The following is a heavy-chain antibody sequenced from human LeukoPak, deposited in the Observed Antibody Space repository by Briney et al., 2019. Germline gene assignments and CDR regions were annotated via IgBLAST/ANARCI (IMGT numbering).Heavy chain of an antibody. CDR1: GGSMSTYY. CDR3: ARRSWYVDH. J-gene: IGHJ5*02. V-gene: IGHV4-59*01. D-gene: IGHD6-13*01. CDR2: IYDSLST. Sequence: PSETLSLTCTVSGGSMSTYYWSWIRQPPGKGLEWIGYIYDSLSTDYNPSLKSRVTISVDMSKNQFSLKLTSVTAADTAVYYCARRSWYVDHWGQGTLVTVSS.